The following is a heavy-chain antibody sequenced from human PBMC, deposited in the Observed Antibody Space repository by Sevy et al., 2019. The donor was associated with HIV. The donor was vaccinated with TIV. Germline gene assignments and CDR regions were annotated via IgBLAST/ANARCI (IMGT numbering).Heavy chain of an antibody. D-gene: IGHD2-2*01. CDR1: GITFSTSV. CDR2: ISGDTYYT. Sequence: GGSLRLSCNASGITFSTSVMNWVRQSPDRGLEWVSSISGDTYYTHYADSMRGRFIVSRDNAKNSLFLEMNSLTVEDTAVYYCTRASLLGYCSTTSCYYPFDIWGPGTVVTVSS. CDR3: TRASLLGYCSTTSCYYPFDI. J-gene: IGHJ3*02. V-gene: IGHV3-21*01.